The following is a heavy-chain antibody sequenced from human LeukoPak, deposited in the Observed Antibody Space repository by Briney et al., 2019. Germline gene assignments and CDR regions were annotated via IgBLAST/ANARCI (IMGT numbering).Heavy chain of an antibody. J-gene: IGHJ4*02. CDR3: ASGTTDIVVVPATLRNYYFDY. CDR2: ISAYNGNT. D-gene: IGHD2-2*01. Sequence: AAVKVSCKASGYTFTSYGISWVRQAPVQGLEWMGWISAYNGNTNYAQKFQGRVTITADKSTSTAYMELSSLRSEDTAVYYCASGTTDIVVVPATLRNYYFDYWGQGTLVTVSS. CDR1: GYTFTSYG. V-gene: IGHV1-18*01.